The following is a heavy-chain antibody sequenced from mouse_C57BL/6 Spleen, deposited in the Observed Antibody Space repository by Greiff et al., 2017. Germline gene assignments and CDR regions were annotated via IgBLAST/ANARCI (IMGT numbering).Heavy chain of an antibody. Sequence: EVKLQESGEGLVKPGGSLKLSCAASGFTFSSYAMSWVRQTPEKRLEWVAYISSGGDYIYYADTVKGRFTISRDNARNTLYLQMSSLKSEDTAMYYCTRDTDYYGSSRVGDYFDYWGQGTTLTVSS. CDR1: GFTFSSYA. CDR3: TRDTDYYGSSRVGDYFDY. V-gene: IGHV5-9-1*02. D-gene: IGHD1-1*01. J-gene: IGHJ2*01. CDR2: ISSGGDYI.